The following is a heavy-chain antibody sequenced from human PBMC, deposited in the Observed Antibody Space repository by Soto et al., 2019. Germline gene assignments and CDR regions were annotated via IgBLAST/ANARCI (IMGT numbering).Heavy chain of an antibody. D-gene: IGHD3-3*01. V-gene: IGHV3-48*03. Sequence: XGSLRLSCAASGFTCSSYEMNWVRQAPGKGLDWVSYISSSGSTIYYADSVKGRFTISRDSAKNSLYLQMNSLRAEDTAVYYCARELYDFWSGYPKGGYYGMDVWGQGPTVTAP. CDR3: ARELYDFWSGYPKGGYYGMDV. CDR2: ISSSGSTI. CDR1: GFTCSSYE. J-gene: IGHJ6*02.